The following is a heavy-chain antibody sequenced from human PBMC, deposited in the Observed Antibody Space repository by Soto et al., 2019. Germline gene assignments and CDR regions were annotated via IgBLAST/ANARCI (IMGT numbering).Heavy chain of an antibody. CDR3: ARASEPVVVPAAIPYYFDY. Sequence: SVKVSCKASGGTFSSYAISWVRQAPGQGLEWMGGIIPIFGTANYAQKFRGRVTITADESTSTAYMELSSLRSEDTAVYYCARASEPVVVPAAIPYYFDYWGQGTLVTVSS. J-gene: IGHJ4*02. V-gene: IGHV1-69*13. CDR2: IIPIFGTA. D-gene: IGHD2-2*02. CDR1: GGTFSSYA.